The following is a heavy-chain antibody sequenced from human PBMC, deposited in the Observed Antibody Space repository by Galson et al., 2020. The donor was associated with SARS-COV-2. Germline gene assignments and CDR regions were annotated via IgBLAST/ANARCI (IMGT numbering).Heavy chain of an antibody. D-gene: IGHD2-2*01. CDR2: ISAYNGNT. CDR1: GYTFTSYG. V-gene: IGHV1-18*01. CDR3: VREPNQLPYYYGMDV. J-gene: IGHJ6*02. Sequence: ASVKVSCKASGYTFTSYGISWVRQAPGQGLEWMGWISAYNGNTNYAQKLQGRVTMTTDTSTSTAYMELRSLRSDDTAVYYCVREPNQLPYYYGMDVWGQGTTVTVSS.